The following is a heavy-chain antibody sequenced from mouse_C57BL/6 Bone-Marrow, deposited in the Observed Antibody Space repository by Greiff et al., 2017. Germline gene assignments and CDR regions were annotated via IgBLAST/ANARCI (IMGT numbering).Heavy chain of an antibody. CDR2: ISSGSSTN. V-gene: IGHV5-17*01. D-gene: IGHD4-1*01. CDR1: GFTFSDYG. CDR3: AKHWEGYAMDY. J-gene: IGHJ4*01. Sequence: EVQRVESGGGLVKPGGSLKLSCAASGFTFSDYGMHWVRQAPEKGLEWVAYISSGSSTNYYADTVKGRFTISRDNAKNTLFLQMTSLRSEDTAMYYCAKHWEGYAMDYWGQGTSVTVSS.